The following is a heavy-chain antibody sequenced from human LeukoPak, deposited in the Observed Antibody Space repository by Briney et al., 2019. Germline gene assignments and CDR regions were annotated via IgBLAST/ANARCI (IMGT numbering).Heavy chain of an antibody. CDR2: ISYDGSNK. CDR1: GFTFSSYG. CDR3: AKDAAARNYPHFDY. J-gene: IGHJ4*02. Sequence: GGSLRLSCAAPGFTFSSYGMHWVRQAPGKGLEWVAVISYDGSNKYYADSVKGRFTISRDNSKNTLYLQMNSLRAEDTAVYYCAKDAAARNYPHFDYWGQGTLVTVSS. D-gene: IGHD6-13*01. V-gene: IGHV3-30*18.